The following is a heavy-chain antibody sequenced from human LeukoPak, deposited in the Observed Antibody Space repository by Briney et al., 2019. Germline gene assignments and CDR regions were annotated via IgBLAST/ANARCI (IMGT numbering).Heavy chain of an antibody. V-gene: IGHV4-4*07. Sequence: SETLPLTCTVSGGSISSYYWSWIRQPARKGLEWIGRIYTSGSTNYNPSLKSRVTMSVDTSKNQFSLKLSSVTAADTAVYYCARGAGDSSGYYYFDYWGQGTLVTVYS. J-gene: IGHJ4*02. D-gene: IGHD3-22*01. CDR3: ARGAGDSSGYYYFDY. CDR1: GGSISSYY. CDR2: IYTSGST.